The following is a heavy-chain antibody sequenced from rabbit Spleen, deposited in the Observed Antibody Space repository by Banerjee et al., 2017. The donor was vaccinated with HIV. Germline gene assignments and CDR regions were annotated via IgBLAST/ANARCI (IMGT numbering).Heavy chain of an antibody. D-gene: IGHD1-1*01. CDR2: INTATSKA. Sequence: QEQLVESGGGLVKPEGSLTLTCKASGFSFSDRDVMCWVRQAPGKGLEWIACINTATSKAVYATWAKGRFTISRTSSTTVTLQMTSLTAADTATYFCAREDVGGSFTLWGPGTLVTVS. V-gene: IGHV1S45*01. J-gene: IGHJ4*01. CDR1: GFSFSDRDV. CDR3: AREDVGGSFTL.